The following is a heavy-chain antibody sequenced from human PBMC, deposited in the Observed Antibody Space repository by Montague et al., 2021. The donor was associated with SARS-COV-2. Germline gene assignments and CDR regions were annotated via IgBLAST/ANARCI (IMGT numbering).Heavy chain of an antibody. Sequence: SETLSLTCTVSGGSINYYYWHWLRQSAAKGLEWIGRIYSSGNANYSPSLKSRVTVSVDTSQNQFSLKLNSLTAADTAVYYCARGDHPQSASWYFFDTWGQGALVTVSS. CDR1: GGSINYYY. D-gene: IGHD6-13*01. J-gene: IGHJ4*02. V-gene: IGHV4-4*07. CDR3: ARGDHPQSASWYFFDT. CDR2: IYSSGNA.